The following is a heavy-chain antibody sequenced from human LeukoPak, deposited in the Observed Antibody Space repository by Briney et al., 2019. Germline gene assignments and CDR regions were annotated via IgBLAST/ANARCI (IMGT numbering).Heavy chain of an antibody. D-gene: IGHD6-13*01. J-gene: IGHJ4*02. V-gene: IGHV3-30*18. CDR1: GFTFSSYG. Sequence: QPGRSLRLSCAASGFTFSSYGMHWVRQAPGKGLEWVAVISYDGSNKYYADSVKGRFTISRDNSKNTLYLQMNSLRAEDTAVYYCAKRASSSVGRYYWGQGTLVTVSS. CDR3: AKRASSSVGRYY. CDR2: ISYDGSNK.